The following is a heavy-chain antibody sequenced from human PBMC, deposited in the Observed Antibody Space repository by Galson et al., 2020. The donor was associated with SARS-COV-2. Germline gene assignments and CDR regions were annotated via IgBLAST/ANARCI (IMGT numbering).Heavy chain of an antibody. CDR3: AKGIEDFGVVIIGSLDY. J-gene: IGHJ4*02. CDR1: GFTFDDYA. Sequence: SLKISCAASGFTFDDYAMHWVRQAPGKGLEWVSGISWNSGSIGYADSVKGRFTISRDNAKNSLYLQMNSLRAEDTALYYCAKGIEDFGVVIIGSLDYWGQGTLVTVSS. V-gene: IGHV3-9*01. D-gene: IGHD3-3*01. CDR2: ISWNSGSI.